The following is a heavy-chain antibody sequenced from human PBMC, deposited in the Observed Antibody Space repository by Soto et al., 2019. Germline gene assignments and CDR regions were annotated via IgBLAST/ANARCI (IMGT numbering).Heavy chain of an antibody. D-gene: IGHD3-16*01. J-gene: IGHJ5*02. V-gene: IGHV1-69*13. CDR1: GGTFNRYP. Sequence: EASVKVSCKPSGGTFNRYPINWVRQAPGQGLEWLEEIIPIFGTTDYAQKFQGRVTLTADESTNTAYMELSSLRSEDTAVYYCATNVDNGDYVRWFDPWGQGXLVTVSS. CDR3: ATNVDNGDYVRWFDP. CDR2: IIPIFGTT.